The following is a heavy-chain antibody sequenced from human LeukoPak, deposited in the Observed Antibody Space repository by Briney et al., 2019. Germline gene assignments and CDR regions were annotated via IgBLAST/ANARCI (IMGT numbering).Heavy chain of an antibody. V-gene: IGHV3-7*03. CDR1: GFTFSSYW. J-gene: IGHJ6*02. CDR3: ARGGGLDV. Sequence: GGSLRLSCSASGFTFSSYWMNWARQAPGKGLEWVASINHNGNVNYYVDSVKGRFTISRDNAKNSLYLQMSNLRAEDTAVYFCARGGGLDVWGQGATVTVSS. CDR2: INHNGNVN. D-gene: IGHD3-16*01.